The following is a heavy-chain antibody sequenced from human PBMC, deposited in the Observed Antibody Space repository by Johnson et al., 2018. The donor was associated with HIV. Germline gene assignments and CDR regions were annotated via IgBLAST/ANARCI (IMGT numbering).Heavy chain of an antibody. Sequence: VQLVESGGGLVQPGGSLRLSCAASGFTFSSYWMHWVRQAPGKGLVWVSRINSDGSSTSYADSVKGRFTISRDNAKNTLYLQMNSLRAEDTAVYYCVQGVPNPAGAFDIWGQGTMVTVSS. V-gene: IGHV3-74*01. D-gene: IGHD6-13*01. CDR2: INSDGSST. CDR3: VQGVPNPAGAFDI. J-gene: IGHJ3*02. CDR1: GFTFSSYW.